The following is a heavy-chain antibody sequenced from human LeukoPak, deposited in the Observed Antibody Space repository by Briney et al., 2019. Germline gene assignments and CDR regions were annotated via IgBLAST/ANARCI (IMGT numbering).Heavy chain of an antibody. J-gene: IGHJ4*02. CDR1: GGSISSGGYY. CDR3: ARYTSRYYRVSAGLFDY. Sequence: SQTLSLTCTVSGGSISSGGYYWSWIRQHPGKGLEWIGYIYYSGSTYYNPSLKSRVTTSVDTSKNQFSLKLSPVTAADTAVYYCARYTSRYYRVSAGLFDYWGQGTLVTVSS. D-gene: IGHD1-26*01. CDR2: IYYSGST. V-gene: IGHV4-31*03.